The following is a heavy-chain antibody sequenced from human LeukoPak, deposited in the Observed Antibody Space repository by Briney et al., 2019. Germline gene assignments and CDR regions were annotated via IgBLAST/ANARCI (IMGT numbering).Heavy chain of an antibody. CDR2: MNPNSGNT. Sequence: ASVKVSCRASGYTFTSYDINWVRQATGQGLEWMGWMNPNSGNTGYAQKFQGRVTMTRNTSISTAYMELSSLRSEDTAVYYCARGVSSWSGRYSPDFDYWGQGTLVTVSS. D-gene: IGHD3-3*01. CDR1: GYTFTSYD. V-gene: IGHV1-8*01. J-gene: IGHJ4*02. CDR3: ARGVSSWSGRYSPDFDY.